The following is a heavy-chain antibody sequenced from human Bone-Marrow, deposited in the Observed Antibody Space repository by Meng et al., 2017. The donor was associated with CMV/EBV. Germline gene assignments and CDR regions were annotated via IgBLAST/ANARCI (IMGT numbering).Heavy chain of an antibody. V-gene: IGHV3-30-3*01. CDR2: ISYDGSNK. CDR1: GFTFSSYA. D-gene: IGHD5-18*01. Sequence: GESLKIPCAASGFTFSSYAMHWVRQGPGKGLEWVAVISYDGSNKYYADSVKGRFTISRDNSKNTLYLQMNSLRAEDTAVYYCARTGGGYSYDYYYYYRMDVWGQGTTVTVSS. J-gene: IGHJ6*02. CDR3: ARTGGGYSYDYYYYYRMDV.